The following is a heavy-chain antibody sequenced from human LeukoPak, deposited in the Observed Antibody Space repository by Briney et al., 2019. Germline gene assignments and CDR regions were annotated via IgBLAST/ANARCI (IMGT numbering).Heavy chain of an antibody. Sequence: SETLSLTCTVSGGSISSYYWSWIRQPPGKGLEWIAYISDIGSINYNPSLKSRATISLDTSKNQFSLKLSSVTAADTAVCYCAGHHPRNTVDFWGQGTLVTVSS. D-gene: IGHD2-8*02. J-gene: IGHJ4*02. CDR3: AGHHPRNTVDF. CDR1: GGSISSYY. V-gene: IGHV4-59*08. CDR2: ISDIGSI.